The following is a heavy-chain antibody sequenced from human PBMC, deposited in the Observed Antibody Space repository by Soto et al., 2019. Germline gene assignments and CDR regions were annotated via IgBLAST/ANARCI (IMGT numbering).Heavy chain of an antibody. CDR2: IYYSGST. Sequence: PSETLSLTCTVSGGSISSYYWSWIRQPPGKGLEWIGYIYYSGSTNYNPSLKSRVTISVDTPKNQSSLKLSSVPAADTAVYYCAREPIGDGYNRGWFAPWGQGTLVTVSS. CDR3: AREPIGDGYNRGWFAP. J-gene: IGHJ5*02. D-gene: IGHD5-12*01. CDR1: GGSISSYY. V-gene: IGHV4-59*01.